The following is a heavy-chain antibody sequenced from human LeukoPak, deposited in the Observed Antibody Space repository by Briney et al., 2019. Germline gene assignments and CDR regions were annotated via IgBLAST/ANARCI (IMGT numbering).Heavy chain of an antibody. J-gene: IGHJ6*03. Sequence: PGGSLRLSCAASGFSFSVYWMHWVRQAPGKGLEWVSGISWNSGSIGYADSVKGRFTISRDNAKNSLYLQMNSLRAEDMALYYCAKAKPGYYYYMDVWGKGTTVTVSS. CDR2: ISWNSGSI. CDR1: GFSFSVYW. V-gene: IGHV3-9*03. CDR3: AKAKPGYYYYMDV. D-gene: IGHD3-10*01.